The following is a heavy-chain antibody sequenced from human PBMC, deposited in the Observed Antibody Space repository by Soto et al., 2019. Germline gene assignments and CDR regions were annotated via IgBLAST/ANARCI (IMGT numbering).Heavy chain of an antibody. J-gene: IGHJ4*02. CDR3: ARDGGRHSGGIDY. Sequence: QVQLVQSGAEVKKPGSSVKVSCKASGGTFSSYSINWVRQAPGQGLEWMGEIIPIFGTANYVQKFQGRVTITADESTSTAYMELSSLRSEDTAVYYCARDGGRHSGGIDYWGQGTLLTISS. V-gene: IGHV1-69*01. CDR2: IIPIFGTA. D-gene: IGHD1-26*01. CDR1: GGTFSSYS.